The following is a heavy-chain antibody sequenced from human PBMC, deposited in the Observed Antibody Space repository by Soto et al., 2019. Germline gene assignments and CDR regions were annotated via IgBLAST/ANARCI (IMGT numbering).Heavy chain of an antibody. J-gene: IGHJ4*02. CDR2: INPITGGT. D-gene: IGHD3-22*01. V-gene: IGHV1-2*02. CDR3: ARNYYDSSDRDYLDY. Sequence: AAVKVSCKASGYTFTSYYIHWVRQAPGQGLEWMGWINPITGGTNYAPKFQGRVTMTRDTSITTAYMELSRLRSDDTAVYYCARNYYDSSDRDYLDYWGQGTPVTVSS. CDR1: GYTFTSYY.